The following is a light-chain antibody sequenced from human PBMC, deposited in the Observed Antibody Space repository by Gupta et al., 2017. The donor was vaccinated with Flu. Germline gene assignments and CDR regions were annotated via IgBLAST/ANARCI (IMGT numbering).Light chain of an antibody. V-gene: IGLV1-47*02. CDR2: NDN. CDR3: AAWDDSLSVL. Sequence: SVLTQPPSAPGTPGQRVTISCSGSGSNIGGNYVYWYQPLPGTAPKLLIYNDNERPAGVPDRFSGSKSGTSASLAISGLRAEDEGDYYCAAWDDSLSVLFGGGTKVTVL. CDR1: GSNIGGNY. J-gene: IGLJ2*01.